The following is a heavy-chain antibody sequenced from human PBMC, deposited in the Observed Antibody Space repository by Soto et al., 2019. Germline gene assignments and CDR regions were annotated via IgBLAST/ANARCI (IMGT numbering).Heavy chain of an antibody. CDR2: INPNSGGT. CDR1: GYTFTGYY. CDR3: ARGLDVDTAMVRDYYGMDV. Sequence: GASVKVSCTASGYTFTGYYMHWVRQAPGQWLEWMVWINPNSGGTNYAQKFQGWVTMTRDTSISTAYMELSRLRSDDTAVYYCARGLDVDTAMVRDYYGMDVWGQGTTVTVS. V-gene: IGHV1-2*04. J-gene: IGHJ6*02. D-gene: IGHD5-18*01.